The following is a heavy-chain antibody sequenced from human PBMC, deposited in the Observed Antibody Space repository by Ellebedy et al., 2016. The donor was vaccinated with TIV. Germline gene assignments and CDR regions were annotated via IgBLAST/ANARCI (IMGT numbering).Heavy chain of an antibody. CDR1: GFTFSSYD. CDR2: IGAAGDT. J-gene: IGHJ4*02. V-gene: IGHV3-13*01. CDR3: ARATAGFDY. D-gene: IGHD1-14*01. Sequence: GESLKISCAASGFTFSSYDMHWVRQGSGNGLEWVSSIGAAGDTYYAGFVKGRVAISRENSKTSLYLQLNNVRVGDTAVYYCARATAGFDYWGQGTLVTVSS.